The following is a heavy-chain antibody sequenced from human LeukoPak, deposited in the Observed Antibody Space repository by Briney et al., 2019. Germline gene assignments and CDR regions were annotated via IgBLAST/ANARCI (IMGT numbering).Heavy chain of an antibody. CDR1: GFTFSRYA. V-gene: IGHV3-64D*06. D-gene: IGHD3-10*01. CDR3: VKDGSGSYYTYYFDY. Sequence: GGSLRLSCSASGFTFSRYAMHWVRQAPGKGLEYVPAISSNGGSTYYADSVKGRFTISRDNSKNTLYFQMSSLRAEDTAVYYCVKDGSGSYYTYYFDYWGQGTLVTVSS. CDR2: ISSNGGST. J-gene: IGHJ4*02.